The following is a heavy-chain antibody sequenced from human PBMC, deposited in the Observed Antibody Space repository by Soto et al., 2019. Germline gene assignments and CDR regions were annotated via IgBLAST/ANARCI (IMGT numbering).Heavy chain of an antibody. CDR2: FYYSGST. J-gene: IGHJ5*02. Sequence: SETLSLTCTVSGGSISSGGYYWSWIRHHPGKGLECIGYFYYSGSTNYNPSLESRVTISIDASKNQFSLKMKSVTAADTAVYYCVRDYLLTGFDPWGQGALVTVSS. CDR1: GGSISSGGYY. D-gene: IGHD3-9*01. V-gene: IGHV4-61*08. CDR3: VRDYLLTGFDP.